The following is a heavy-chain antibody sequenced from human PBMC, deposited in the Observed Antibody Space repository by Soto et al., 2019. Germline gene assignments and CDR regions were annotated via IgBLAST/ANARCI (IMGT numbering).Heavy chain of an antibody. V-gene: IGHV3-30*04. CDR2: ASTDGHKK. Sequence: VQLMESGGGVVQPGTSLRLSCTASGFTYSTSVIHWVRQAPGKGLEWVAVASTDGHKKDYATSVRGRFTISRDNSKNTLYLQMDSLRGDDTAVYYCAREGYSSGCGGVLDYWGRGIMVAVSS. CDR1: GFTYSTSV. CDR3: AREGYSSGCGGVLDY. D-gene: IGHD2-15*01. J-gene: IGHJ4*02.